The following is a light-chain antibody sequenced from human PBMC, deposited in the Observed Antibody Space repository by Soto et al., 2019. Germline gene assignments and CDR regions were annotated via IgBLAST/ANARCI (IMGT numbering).Light chain of an antibody. CDR1: SSDIGAYNY. Sequence: QSALTQPRSVSGSPGQSVTISCTGTSSDIGAYNYVSWYQHYPGKAPKLMINDVSNRPSGVPDRFSGSKSGNTASLTISGLQAEDEADYYCCSYAGSYPVVFGGGTKLPVL. CDR2: DVS. J-gene: IGLJ2*01. V-gene: IGLV2-11*01. CDR3: CSYAGSYPVV.